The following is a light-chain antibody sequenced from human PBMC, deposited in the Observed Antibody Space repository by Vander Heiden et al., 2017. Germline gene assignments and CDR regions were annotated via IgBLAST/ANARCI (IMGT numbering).Light chain of an antibody. Sequence: EIVMTQSPATLSVSPGERATLSCRASQSVSSNLAWYQQKPGQAPRLLIYGASTRATGIPDRFSGSGYGKEFTLTISSLQSEEFAVYYCQQYKNGHPQPLTFGGGTKVEIK. V-gene: IGKV3-15*01. CDR2: GAS. CDR1: QSVSSN. CDR3: QQYKNGHPQPLT. J-gene: IGKJ4*01.